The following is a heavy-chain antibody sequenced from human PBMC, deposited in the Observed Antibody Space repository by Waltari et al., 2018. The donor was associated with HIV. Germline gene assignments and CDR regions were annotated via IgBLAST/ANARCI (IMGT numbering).Heavy chain of an antibody. V-gene: IGHV4-39*01. Sequence: QLQLQQSGPGLVKPSETLSFTCTVSGGSISSSRYYWGCIRQPPGKGLLWIGSIHYSGNTFYNSSLKSRVAIAIDTSKNQFSLTLSSVTAADTAVYFCARHSGIDCSSTSCFKRPFDYWGQGSLVTVSS. J-gene: IGHJ4*02. CDR1: GGSISSSRYY. CDR3: ARHSGIDCSSTSCFKRPFDY. CDR2: IHYSGNT. D-gene: IGHD2-2*01.